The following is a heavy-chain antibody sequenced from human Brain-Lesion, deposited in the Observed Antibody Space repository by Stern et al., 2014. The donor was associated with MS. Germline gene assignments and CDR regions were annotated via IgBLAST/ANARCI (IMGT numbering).Heavy chain of an antibody. D-gene: IGHD3-22*01. CDR3: ARAFSDYHDSTPGY. CDR1: YDSISSYY. V-gene: IGHV4-59*01. Sequence: QVQLVESGPGLVKPSETLSLTCTVSYDSISSYYWTWLRQPPGKGLERIGYINYRRNPNYNPALKSRVTISVDTSKNQFSLKLTSVTAADTAVYYCARAFSDYHDSTPGYWGQGTLVTVSS. CDR2: INYRRNP. J-gene: IGHJ4*02.